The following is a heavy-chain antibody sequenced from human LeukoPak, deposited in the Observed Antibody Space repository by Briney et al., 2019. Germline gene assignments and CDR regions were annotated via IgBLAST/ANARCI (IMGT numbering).Heavy chain of an antibody. V-gene: IGHV3-30*18. CDR2: ISYDGSNK. CDR3: AKEYCSNSVCHSLDY. Sequence: GGSLRLSCAASGFTFSSYGMHWVRQAPGKGLEWVAVISYDGSNKYYADSVKGRFTFSRDNSKNTLYLQMNSLRAEDTAVYYCAKEYCSNSVCHSLDYWGQGTLVTVSS. D-gene: IGHD2-8*01. J-gene: IGHJ4*02. CDR1: GFTFSSYG.